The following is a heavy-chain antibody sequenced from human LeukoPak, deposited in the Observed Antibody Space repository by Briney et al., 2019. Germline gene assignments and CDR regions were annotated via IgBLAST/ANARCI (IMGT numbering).Heavy chain of an antibody. D-gene: IGHD3-16*01. CDR2: ISTFNGYT. J-gene: IGHJ4*02. CDR1: GYIFTSSS. V-gene: IGHV1-18*04. Sequence: ASVTVSCKPSGYIFTSSSISWVRQAPGQGLEWMGWISTFNGYTNYAKNLQGRVTMTRDTSTRTVYMEMRNMRSDDTAVYYCARGEFYYDLWGQGTLVTVSS. CDR3: ARGEFYYDL.